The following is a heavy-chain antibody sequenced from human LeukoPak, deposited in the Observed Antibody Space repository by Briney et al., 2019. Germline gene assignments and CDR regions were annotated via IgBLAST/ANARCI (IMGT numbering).Heavy chain of an antibody. J-gene: IGHJ4*02. D-gene: IGHD3-22*01. CDR3: ASAETYYYDSSGYYYDY. CDR2: IKQDGSEK. CDR1: GFTFSSYW. Sequence: GGSLRLSCAASGFTFSSYWMSWVRQAPGKGLERVANIKQDGSEKYYVDSVKGRFTISRDNAKNSLYLQMNSLRAEDTAVYYCASAETYYYDSSGYYYDYWGQGTLVTVSS. V-gene: IGHV3-7*01.